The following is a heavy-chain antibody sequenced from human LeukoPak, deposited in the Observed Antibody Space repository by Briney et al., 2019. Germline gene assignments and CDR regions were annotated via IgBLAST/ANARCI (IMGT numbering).Heavy chain of an antibody. CDR2: LSTDGSST. CDR3: ARDYNRKNYYDSTGYACDY. Sequence: GGSLRLSCAASGFTFSSHWMHWVRQAPGKGLVWVSRLSTDGSSTSYADSVKGRFTISRDNAKNTLYLQMSSLRAEDTAVYYCARDYNRKNYYDSTGYACDYWGQGTLVTVS. CDR1: GFTFSSHW. D-gene: IGHD3-22*01. V-gene: IGHV3-74*01. J-gene: IGHJ4*02.